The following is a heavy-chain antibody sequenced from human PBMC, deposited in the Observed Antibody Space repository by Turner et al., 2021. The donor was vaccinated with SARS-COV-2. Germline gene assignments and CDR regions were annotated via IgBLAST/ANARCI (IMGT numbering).Heavy chain of an antibody. V-gene: IGHV4-59*01. CDR1: GASISSYY. D-gene: IGHD3-10*01. CDR2: IYYRGST. J-gene: IGHJ5*02. CDR3: ARELTSNWFDP. Sequence: QVLLQASGPGLVKPSETLSLTCTVSGASISSYYWAWIRLPPGKRLEWIGYIYYRGSTNYNPSLKSRVTISVDTSKNQFSLKLTSVTAADTAVYFCARELTSNWFDPWGQGTLVTVSS.